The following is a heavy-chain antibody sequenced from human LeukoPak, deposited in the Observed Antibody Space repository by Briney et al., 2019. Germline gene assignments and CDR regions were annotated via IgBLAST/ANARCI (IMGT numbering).Heavy chain of an antibody. J-gene: IGHJ4*02. CDR1: GGSFSGYY. D-gene: IGHD3-10*01. CDR3: ARGLEEPYGSGSYTILDY. Sequence: SETLSLTCAVYGGSFSGYYWSWIRQPAGKGLEWIGRIYTSGSTNYNPSLKSRVTMSVDTSKNQFSLKLSSVTAADTAVYYCARGLEEPYGSGSYTILDYWGQGTLVTVSS. CDR2: IYTSGST. V-gene: IGHV4-59*10.